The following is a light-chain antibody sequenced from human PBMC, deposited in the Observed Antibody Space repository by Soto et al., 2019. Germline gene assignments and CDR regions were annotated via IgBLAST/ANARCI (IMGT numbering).Light chain of an antibody. J-gene: IGKJ1*01. V-gene: IGKV1-5*01. Sequence: DIRMTQSPSTLSASLGDSVTITCRASQNIGTWLAWYQQKPGKAPDLLIYDASTLESGVPSRFTGSGSGTEFTLTISSLQPGDFATYYCQQCGDSRSFGQGTKVDIK. CDR2: DAS. CDR3: QQCGDSRS. CDR1: QNIGTW.